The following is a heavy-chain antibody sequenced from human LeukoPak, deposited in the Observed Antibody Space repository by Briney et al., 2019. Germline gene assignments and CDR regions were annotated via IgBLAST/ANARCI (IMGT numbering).Heavy chain of an antibody. CDR3: AGAPNQHYFDY. V-gene: IGHV4-59*01. CDR1: SAPIPSTY. CDR2: IYYTGTT. Sequence: PSEPCSSPSPALSAPIPSTYWGGSQHPPGKALKYIGHIYYTGTTDYNPSLKSRVTMSVDTSKSQFSLRLISVTASDTAVYFCAGAPNQHYFDYWGQGTLVAVSS. J-gene: IGHJ4*02.